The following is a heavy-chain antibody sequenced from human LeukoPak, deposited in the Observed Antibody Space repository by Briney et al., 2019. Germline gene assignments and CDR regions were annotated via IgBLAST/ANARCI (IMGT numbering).Heavy chain of an antibody. J-gene: IGHJ4*02. CDR1: GYTFTGYY. D-gene: IGHD6-19*01. CDR3: ARRVGSGWSFDY. V-gene: IGHV1-2*02. CDR2: INPNSGGT. Sequence: GASVKVSCKASGYTFTGYYMHWVRQAPGQGLEWMGWINPNSGGTNYAQKFQGRVTMTTDTSTSTAYMELRSLRSDDTAVYYCARRVGSGWSFDYWGQGTLVTVSS.